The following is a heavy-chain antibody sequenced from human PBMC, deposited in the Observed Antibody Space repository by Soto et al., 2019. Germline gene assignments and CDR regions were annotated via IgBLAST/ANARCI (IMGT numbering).Heavy chain of an antibody. V-gene: IGHV1-3*01. Sequence: ASVKVSCKASGYTFTSYAMHWVRQAPGQRLEWMGWINAGNGNTKYSQKFQGRVTITRDTSASTAYMELSSLRSEDTAVYYCARDYVVLLWFGESFDGMDVWGQGTTVT. D-gene: IGHD3-10*01. CDR2: INAGNGNT. CDR3: ARDYVVLLWFGESFDGMDV. J-gene: IGHJ6*02. CDR1: GYTFTSYA.